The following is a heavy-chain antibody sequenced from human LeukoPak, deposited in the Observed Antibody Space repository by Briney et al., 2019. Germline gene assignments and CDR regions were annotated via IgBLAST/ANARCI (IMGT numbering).Heavy chain of an antibody. Sequence: SQTLSLTCTVSGGSISSGDYYWSWIRQPPGKGLEWIGYIYYSGSTYYNPSLKSRVTMSVDTSKNQFSLKLSSVTAADTAVYYCARLSSPAPGGAFDIWGQGTMVTVSS. CDR1: GGSISSGDYY. CDR3: ARLSSPAPGGAFDI. CDR2: IYYSGST. D-gene: IGHD3-16*02. V-gene: IGHV4-30-4*01. J-gene: IGHJ3*02.